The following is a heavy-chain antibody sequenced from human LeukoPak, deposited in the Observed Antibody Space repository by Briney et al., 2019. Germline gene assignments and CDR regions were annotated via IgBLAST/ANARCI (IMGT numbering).Heavy chain of an antibody. J-gene: IGHJ3*01. Sequence: GASVKVSCKASGGTFSSYAISWVRQAPGQGGEWMGGIIPIFGAANYAQKFQGRVTITTDESTSTAYMELSSLRSEDTAVYYCAYSTLGYCSGGSCPFPNSWGQGTMVTVSS. CDR1: GGTFSSYA. D-gene: IGHD2-15*01. V-gene: IGHV1-69*05. CDR2: IIPIFGAA. CDR3: AYSTLGYCSGGSCPFPNS.